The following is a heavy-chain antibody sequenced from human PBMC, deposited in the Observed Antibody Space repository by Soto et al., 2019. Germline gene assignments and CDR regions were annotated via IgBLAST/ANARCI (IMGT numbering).Heavy chain of an antibody. CDR3: ARGRYCSGGSCPYAFDS. Sequence: QVQLVQSGAEVKKPGSSVKVSCKASGGTFSSYTISWVRQAPGHGLEWMGRIIPILGIANYAQKFQGRVTITADKSTSTAYMELSSLRSEDTTVYYCARGRYCSGGSCPYAFDSWGQGTMVTVSS. D-gene: IGHD2-15*01. J-gene: IGHJ3*02. V-gene: IGHV1-69*02. CDR2: IIPILGIA. CDR1: GGTFSSYT.